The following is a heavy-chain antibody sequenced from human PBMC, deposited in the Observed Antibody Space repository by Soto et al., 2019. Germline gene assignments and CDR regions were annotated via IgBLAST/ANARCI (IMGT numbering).Heavy chain of an antibody. Sequence: GGSLRLSCAASGFTVSSNYMSWVRQAPGKGLEWVSVIYSCGSTYYADSVKGRFTISRDNSKNTLYLQMNSLRYEDTAVYYCARDNSQNYGTPAASSWFHPWGQGTPVTVSS. CDR2: IYSCGST. V-gene: IGHV3-53*05. D-gene: IGHD2-15*01. J-gene: IGHJ5*02. CDR1: GFTVSSNY. CDR3: ARDNSQNYGTPAASSWFHP.